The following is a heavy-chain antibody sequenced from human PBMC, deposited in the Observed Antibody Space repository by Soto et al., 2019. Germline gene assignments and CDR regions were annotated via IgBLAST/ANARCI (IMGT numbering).Heavy chain of an antibody. Sequence: SETLSLTCAVSGGSISSGGYSWSWIRQPPGKGLEWIGYIYHSGSTYYNPSLKSRVTISVDRSKNQISLKLNSLTAADTAVYYCANLNYCIIIVHGAAITKIDPWGQGTLVTVSS. CDR2: IYHSGST. V-gene: IGHV4-30-2*01. CDR1: GGSISSGGYS. CDR3: ANLNYCIIIVHGAAITKIDP. J-gene: IGHJ5*02. D-gene: IGHD3-10*01.